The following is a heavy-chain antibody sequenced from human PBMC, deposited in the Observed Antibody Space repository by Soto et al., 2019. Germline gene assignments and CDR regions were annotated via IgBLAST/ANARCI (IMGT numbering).Heavy chain of an antibody. V-gene: IGHV3-48*03. J-gene: IGHJ4*02. Sequence: PGGSLRLSCAASGFTFSSYEMNWVRQAPGKGLEWVSYISSSGSTIYYADSVKGRFTISRDNAKNSLYLQMNSLRAEDTAVYYCARGPIVGVRPDTHWGQGTLVTVSS. CDR2: ISSSGSTI. D-gene: IGHD1-26*01. CDR3: ARGPIVGVRPDTH. CDR1: GFTFSSYE.